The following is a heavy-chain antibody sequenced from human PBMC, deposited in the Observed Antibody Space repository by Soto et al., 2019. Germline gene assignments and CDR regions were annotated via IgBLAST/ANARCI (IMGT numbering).Heavy chain of an antibody. J-gene: IGHJ4*02. V-gene: IGHV3-7*01. CDR3: ARVVGATNTLHN. Sequence: EVQLVESGGGLVQPGGSLRLSCVASGFPFSGHWMSWVRQAPGKGLEWVANIKQDGSEEHYVDSVKGRLTVSRDNAKNSLRLQMNSLRAEDTAVYYCARVVGATNTLHNWGQGTLVTVSS. CDR2: IKQDGSEE. D-gene: IGHD1-26*01. CDR1: GFPFSGHW.